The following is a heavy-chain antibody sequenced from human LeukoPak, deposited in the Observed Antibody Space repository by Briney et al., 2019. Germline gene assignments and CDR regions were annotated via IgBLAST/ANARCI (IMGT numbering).Heavy chain of an antibody. CDR3: ARATYYYGSGSYSRAPYFDY. J-gene: IGHJ4*02. D-gene: IGHD3-10*01. V-gene: IGHV4-34*01. CDR2: INHSGST. Sequence: PSETLSLTCAVYGGPFSGYYWSWIRQPPGKGLEWIGEINHSGSTNYNPSLKSRVTISVDTSKNQFSLKLSSVTAADTAVYYCARATYYYGSGSYSRAPYFDYWGQGTLVTVSS. CDR1: GGPFSGYY.